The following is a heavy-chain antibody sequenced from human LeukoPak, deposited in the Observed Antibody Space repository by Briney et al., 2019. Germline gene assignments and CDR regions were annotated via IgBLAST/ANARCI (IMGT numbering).Heavy chain of an antibody. CDR3: ARMNYISSGWGAPFDY. Sequence: GGSLRLSCAASGFSFSTYSMNWVRQAPGEGLDWVASISTSSSYIYYADSVKGRFTISRDNAKNSLYLQMNSLRAEDTAVYYCARMNYISSGWGAPFDYWGQGTLVTVSS. D-gene: IGHD1-7*01. CDR2: ISTSSSYI. V-gene: IGHV3-21*01. CDR1: GFSFSTYS. J-gene: IGHJ4*02.